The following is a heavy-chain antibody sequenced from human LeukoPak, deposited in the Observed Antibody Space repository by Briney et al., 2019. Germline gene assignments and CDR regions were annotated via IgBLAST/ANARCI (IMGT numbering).Heavy chain of an antibody. Sequence: PSETLSLTCAVYGGSFSGYYWSWIRQPPGKGLEWIGEINHSGSTNYNPSLKSRVTISVDTSKNQFSLKLSSVTAADTAVYYCARLGGIAALDYWGQGTLVTVSS. CDR1: GGSFSGYY. CDR2: INHSGST. J-gene: IGHJ4*02. D-gene: IGHD6-13*01. V-gene: IGHV4-34*01. CDR3: ARLGGIAALDY.